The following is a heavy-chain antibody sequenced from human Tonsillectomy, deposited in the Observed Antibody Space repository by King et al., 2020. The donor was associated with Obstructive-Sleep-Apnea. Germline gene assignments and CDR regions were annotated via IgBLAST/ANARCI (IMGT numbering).Heavy chain of an antibody. Sequence: VQLVESGGGLVQPGGSLRLSCAASGFSVTSSYINWVRQAPGKGLEWVSVIYSSGTTHYADSLQGRFTISRHHSNNTVYLTMNSLRAEDTAVYYCARDRYDYSLDNSTLHYYGMDVWGQGTTVIVS. D-gene: IGHD3-16*01. CDR3: ARDRYDYSLDNSTLHYYGMDV. J-gene: IGHJ6*02. CDR2: IYSSGTT. CDR1: GFSVTSSY. V-gene: IGHV3-53*04.